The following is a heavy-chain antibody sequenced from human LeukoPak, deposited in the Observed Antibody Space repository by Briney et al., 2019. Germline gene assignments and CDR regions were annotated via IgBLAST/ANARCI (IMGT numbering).Heavy chain of an antibody. CDR2: IKSRTDGGTT. Sequence: GGSLRLSCAASGFTFSNAWMSWVRQAPGKGLESVGRIKSRTDGGTTDYAAPVKGRFSISRDDSKNTLYLQMNSLKTEDTAVYYCATGNSRGGQSYYYMDVWGKGTTVTVSS. CDR3: ATGNSRGGQSYYYMDV. J-gene: IGHJ6*03. D-gene: IGHD4-11*01. V-gene: IGHV3-15*01. CDR1: GFTFSNAW.